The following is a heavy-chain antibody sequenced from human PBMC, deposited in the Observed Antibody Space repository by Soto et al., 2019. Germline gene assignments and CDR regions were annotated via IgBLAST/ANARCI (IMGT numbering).Heavy chain of an antibody. CDR3: ASGVRDTAVADFDY. V-gene: IGHV3-48*02. CDR1: GFTFSSYS. J-gene: IGHJ4*02. D-gene: IGHD5-18*01. Sequence: EVQLVESGGGLVQPGGSLRLSCAASGFTFSSYSMNWVRQAPGKGLEWLSYVSSSISTMHYADSVKGRFTISRDNVRNSMYMHVYSLRNEDAAVYYCASGVRDTAVADFDYWGQVTLVTVSS. CDR2: VSSSISTM.